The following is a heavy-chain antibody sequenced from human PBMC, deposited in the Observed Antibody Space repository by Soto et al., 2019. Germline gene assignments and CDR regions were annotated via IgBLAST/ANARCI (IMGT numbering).Heavy chain of an antibody. Sequence: SETLSLTCAVYGGSFSGYYWSWIRQPPGKGLEWIGEINHSGSTNYNPSLKSRVTISVDTSKNQFSLKLSSATAADTAVYYCARRIAAPGWYFDYWGQGTLVTVSS. V-gene: IGHV4-34*01. CDR3: ARRIAAPGWYFDY. CDR1: GGSFSGYY. J-gene: IGHJ4*02. CDR2: INHSGST. D-gene: IGHD6-13*01.